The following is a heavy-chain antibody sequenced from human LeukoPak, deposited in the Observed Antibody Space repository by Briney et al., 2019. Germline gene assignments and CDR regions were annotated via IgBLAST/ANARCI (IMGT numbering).Heavy chain of an antibody. CDR3: ARRGSSSSYFDY. Sequence: PSETLSLTCTVSGGSISSSSYYWGWIRQPPGKGLEWIGSIYYSGSTYYSPSLKSRVTISVDTSKNQFSLKLSSVTAADTAVYYCARRGSSSSYFDYWGQGTLVTVSS. J-gene: IGHJ4*02. V-gene: IGHV4-39*01. CDR1: GGSISSSSYY. CDR2: IYYSGST. D-gene: IGHD6-6*01.